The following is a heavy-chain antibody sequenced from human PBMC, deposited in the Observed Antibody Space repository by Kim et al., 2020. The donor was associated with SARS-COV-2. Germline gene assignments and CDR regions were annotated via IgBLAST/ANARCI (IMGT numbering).Heavy chain of an antibody. Sequence: GGSLRLSCAASGFTFSSYAMSWVRQAPGKGLEWVSAISGSGGSTYYADSVKGRFTISRDNSKNTLYLQMNSLRAEDTAVYYCAKDRNRGLGTADYYYGMDVWGQGTTVTVSS. CDR3: AKDRNRGLGTADYYYGMDV. CDR1: GFTFSSYA. D-gene: IGHD1-1*01. J-gene: IGHJ6*02. CDR2: ISGSGGST. V-gene: IGHV3-23*01.